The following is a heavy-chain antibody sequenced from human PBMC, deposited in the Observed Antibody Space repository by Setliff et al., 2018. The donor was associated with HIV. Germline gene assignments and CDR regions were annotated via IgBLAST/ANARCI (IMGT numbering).Heavy chain of an antibody. V-gene: IGHV1-24*01. CDR3: ATARFLESYPINAFDN. CDR2: FDPEDGET. J-gene: IGHJ3*02. Sequence: ASVKVSCKVSGYTLTELSMHWVRQAPGKGLEWMGGFDPEDGETIYAQKFQGRVTMTEDTSTDTAYMELSSLRSEDTAVYYCATARFLESYPINAFDNWGQGTMVTVSS. CDR1: GYTLTELS. D-gene: IGHD3-3*01.